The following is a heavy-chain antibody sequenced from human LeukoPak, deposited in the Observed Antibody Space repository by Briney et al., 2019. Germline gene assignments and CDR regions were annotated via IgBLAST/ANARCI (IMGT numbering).Heavy chain of an antibody. D-gene: IGHD3-10*01. CDR2: ISGSGGST. CDR3: AKDRDEGFGELLPVVFDY. V-gene: IGHV3-23*01. J-gene: IGHJ4*02. CDR1: RFTFGGYG. Sequence: GGSLRLSCAASRFTFGGYGMSWLRQAPGKGLEWVSSISGSGGSTHYADSVKGRFTISKDKSKNALFLQMNSLRAEDTAVYYCAKDRDEGFGELLPVVFDYWGQGTRVTVSS.